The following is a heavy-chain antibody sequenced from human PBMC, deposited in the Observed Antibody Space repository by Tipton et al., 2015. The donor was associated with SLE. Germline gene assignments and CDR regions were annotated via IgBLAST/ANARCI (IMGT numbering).Heavy chain of an antibody. CDR1: GFTFSSYE. CDR3: ARSWVVVPNGMDV. CDR2: TSSSGSTI. V-gene: IGHV3-48*03. Sequence: SLRLSCAASGFTFSSYEMNWVRQAPGKGLEWVSYTSSSGSTIYYADSVKGRFTISRDNAKNSLYLQMNSLRAEDTAVYYCARSWVVVPNGMDVWGQGTTVTVSS. D-gene: IGHD2-21*01. J-gene: IGHJ6*02.